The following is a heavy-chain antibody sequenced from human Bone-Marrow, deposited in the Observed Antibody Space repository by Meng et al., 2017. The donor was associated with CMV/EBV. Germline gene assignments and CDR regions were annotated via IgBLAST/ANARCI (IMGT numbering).Heavy chain of an antibody. CDR1: GFPFSSYA. Sequence: GFPFSSYAMSWVRQAPGKGLEWVSVIYSGGSSTYYADSVKGRFTISRDNSKNTLYLQMNSLRAEDTAVYYCAKATITIFGVPRYFQHWGQGTLVTVSS. J-gene: IGHJ1*01. D-gene: IGHD3-3*01. CDR3: AKATITIFGVPRYFQH. CDR2: IYSGGSST. V-gene: IGHV3-23*03.